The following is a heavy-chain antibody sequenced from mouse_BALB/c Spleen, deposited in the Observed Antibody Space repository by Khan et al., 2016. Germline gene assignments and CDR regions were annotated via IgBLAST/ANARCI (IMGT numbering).Heavy chain of an antibody. CDR2: MNPDSSTI. J-gene: IGHJ1*01. D-gene: IGHD1-1*01. V-gene: IGHV4-1*02. Sequence: EVQLQESGGGLVQPGGSLKLSCAASGFDFNRYWMSWVRQAPGKGLEWIGEMNPDSSTINYTPSLKDKFIISRDNAKNTLYLQMSKVRSEYTALYYCARPIYYSGSSYFDVWGAWTTVTVSS. CDR1: GFDFNRYW. CDR3: ARPIYYSGSSYFDV.